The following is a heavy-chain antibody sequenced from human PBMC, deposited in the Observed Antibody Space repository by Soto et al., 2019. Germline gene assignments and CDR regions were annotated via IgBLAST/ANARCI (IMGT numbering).Heavy chain of an antibody. CDR2: MNPNSGNT. Sequence: ASVKVSCKASGYTFTSYDINWVRQATGQGLEWMGWMNPNSGNTGYAQKFQGRVTITKDTSKNQVVLTMTNMDPMDTGTYYCAHKGPEDWPLDYWGQGTLVTVSS. V-gene: IGHV1-8*01. CDR3: AHKGPEDWPLDY. D-gene: IGHD3-9*01. CDR1: GYTFTSYD. J-gene: IGHJ4*02.